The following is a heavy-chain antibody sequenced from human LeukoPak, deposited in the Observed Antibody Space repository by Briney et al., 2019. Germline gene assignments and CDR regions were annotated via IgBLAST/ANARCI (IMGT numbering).Heavy chain of an antibody. CDR2: MNPNSGNT. Sequence: ASVKVSCKASGYTFTSYDINWVRQATGQGLEWMGWMNPNSGNTGYAQKFQGRVTMTRNTSISTAYMELSSLRSEDTAVYYCARGQVRLGELWLPYYYYGMDVWGQGTTVTVSS. D-gene: IGHD3-16*01. CDR3: ARGQVRLGELWLPYYYYGMDV. CDR1: GYTFTSYD. J-gene: IGHJ6*02. V-gene: IGHV1-8*01.